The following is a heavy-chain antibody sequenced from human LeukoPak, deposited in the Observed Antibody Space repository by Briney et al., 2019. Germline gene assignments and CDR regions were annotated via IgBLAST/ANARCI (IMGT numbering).Heavy chain of an antibody. CDR3: ARARSFGSDY. J-gene: IGHJ4*02. CDR2: INHSGST. CDR1: GGSFSGYY. D-gene: IGHD2-15*01. V-gene: IGHV4-34*01. Sequence: KPSETLSLTCAVYGGSFSGYYWSWIRQPPGKGLEWIGEINHSGSTNYNPSLKSRVTISVDTSKNQFSLKLSSVTAADTAVYYCARARSFGSDYWGQGTLVTVSS.